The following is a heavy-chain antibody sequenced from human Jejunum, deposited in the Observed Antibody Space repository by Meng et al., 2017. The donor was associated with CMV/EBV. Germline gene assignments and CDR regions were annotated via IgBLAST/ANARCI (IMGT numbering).Heavy chain of an antibody. CDR1: GFIFSDYS. V-gene: IGHV3-64*02. D-gene: IGHD3-16*01. J-gene: IGHJ4*02. Sequence: CAASGFIFSDYSMYWVRQAPGKGLEWVSYISSNGGSTYYADSVKGRFTISRDNSKNTLYLQMGSLRTEDMAVYYCARAYSRAYDYWGQGTLVTVSS. CDR3: ARAYSRAYDY. CDR2: ISSNGGST.